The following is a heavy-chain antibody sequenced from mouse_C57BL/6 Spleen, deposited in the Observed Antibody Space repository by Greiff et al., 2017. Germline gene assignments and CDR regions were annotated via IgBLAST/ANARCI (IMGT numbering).Heavy chain of an antibody. Sequence: VQLQQSGPELVKPGASVKISCTASGYSFTDYNMNWVKQSNGKSLEWIGVINPNYGTTSYNQKFKGKATLTVDQSSSTAYMQLNSLTSEDSAVYYCARSEDAYSVRPYYALDYWGQGTSVTVSS. CDR3: ARSEDAYSVRPYYALDY. J-gene: IGHJ4*01. V-gene: IGHV1-39*01. CDR2: INPNYGTT. CDR1: GYSFTDYN. D-gene: IGHD2-3*01.